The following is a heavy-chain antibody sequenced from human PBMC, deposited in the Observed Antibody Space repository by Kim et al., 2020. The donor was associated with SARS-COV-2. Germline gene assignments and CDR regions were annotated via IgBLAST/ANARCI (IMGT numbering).Heavy chain of an antibody. V-gene: IGHV1-2*02. Sequence: GTNYAQKFQGRVTMTRDTSISAAYMELSRLRSDDTAVYYCAREEQWLAGGWGQGTLVTVSS. CDR2: GT. CDR3: AREEQWLAGG. D-gene: IGHD6-19*01. J-gene: IGHJ4*02.